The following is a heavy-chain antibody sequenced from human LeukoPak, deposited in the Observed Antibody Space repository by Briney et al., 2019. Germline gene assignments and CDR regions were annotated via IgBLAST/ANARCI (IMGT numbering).Heavy chain of an antibody. CDR1: GGTFSSHA. Sequence: GSSVKVSCKASGGTFSSHAISWVRQAPGQGLEWMGGIIPIFGTANYAQKFQGRVTITADESTSTAYMELSSLRSEDTAVYYCARSGSSGYPYYFDYWGQGTLVTVSS. CDR2: IIPIFGTA. CDR3: ARSGSSGYPYYFDY. D-gene: IGHD3-22*01. J-gene: IGHJ4*02. V-gene: IGHV1-69*01.